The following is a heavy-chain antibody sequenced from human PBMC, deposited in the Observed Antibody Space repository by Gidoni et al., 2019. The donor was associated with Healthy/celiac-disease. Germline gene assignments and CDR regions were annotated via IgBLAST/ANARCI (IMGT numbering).Heavy chain of an antibody. Sequence: EVQLVDSGGGLVQPGGSLKLSCAASGFTFSVSAMKWVGPASGKGLEWVGRIRSKANSYATAYAASVKGRFTISRDDSKNTAYLQMNSLKTEDTAVYYCTRHEVGDFWSGISDYYYGMDVWGQGTTVTVSS. J-gene: IGHJ6*02. CDR2: IRSKANSYAT. V-gene: IGHV3-73*01. CDR3: TRHEVGDFWSGISDYYYGMDV. CDR1: GFTFSVSA. D-gene: IGHD3-3*01.